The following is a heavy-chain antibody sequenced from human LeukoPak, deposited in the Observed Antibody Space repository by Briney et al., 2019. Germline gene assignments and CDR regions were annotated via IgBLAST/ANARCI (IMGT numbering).Heavy chain of an antibody. CDR3: AKMRTPTAHSGDAFDI. D-gene: IGHD4-17*01. CDR2: ISYDGSNK. V-gene: IGHV3-30*18. J-gene: IGHJ3*02. CDR1: GFTFSSYG. Sequence: GRSLRLSCAASGFTFSSYGIHWVRQAPGKGLEWVAVISYDGSNKYYVDSVKGRFTISRDNSKNTLNLQMNSLRAEDTAVHYCAKMRTPTAHSGDAFDIWGQGTMVTVSS.